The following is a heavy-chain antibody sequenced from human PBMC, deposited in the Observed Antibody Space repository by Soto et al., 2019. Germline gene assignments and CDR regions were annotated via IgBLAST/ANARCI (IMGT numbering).Heavy chain of an antibody. CDR1: GGSIENSY. Sequence: SETLSLTCTVSGGSIENSYWNWIRQPAGKGLEWIGRMFSSGATSCSPSLKSRVTMSLDTSKRQFSLKLSSVTAADTAVYYCARVAQRGPNLSSGILDVCAQGSTVTVSS. CDR2: MFSSGAT. J-gene: IGHJ6*02. V-gene: IGHV4-4*07. D-gene: IGHD3-10*01. CDR3: ARVAQRGPNLSSGILDV.